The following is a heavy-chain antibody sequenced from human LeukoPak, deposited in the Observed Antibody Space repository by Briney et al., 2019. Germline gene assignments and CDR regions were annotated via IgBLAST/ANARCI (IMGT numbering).Heavy chain of an antibody. CDR3: ARLSGLWFGESNWFDP. CDR2: INHSGSA. CDR1: GGSFSGYY. D-gene: IGHD3-10*01. V-gene: IGHV4-34*01. J-gene: IGHJ5*02. Sequence: PSETLSLTCAVYGGSFSGYYWSWIRQPPGKGLEWIGEINHSGSANYNPSLKSRVTISVDTSKNQFSLKLSSVTAADTAVYYCARLSGLWFGESNWFDPWGQGTLVTVSS.